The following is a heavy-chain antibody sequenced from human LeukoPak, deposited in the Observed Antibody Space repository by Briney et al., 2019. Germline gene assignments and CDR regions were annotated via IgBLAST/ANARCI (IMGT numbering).Heavy chain of an antibody. Sequence: PSETLSLTCAVSGDSIKNGAYTWSWIRQPPGKGLEWIGDIYHSGSTNYNPSLKSRVTPSVDMSKNQFSLNLSSVTAADTAVYWCARQRTVSTTRGFDIWGQGTMVTVSS. CDR1: GDSIKNGAYT. CDR2: IYHSGST. V-gene: IGHV4-30-2*01. J-gene: IGHJ3*02. D-gene: IGHD5/OR15-5a*01. CDR3: ARQRTVSTTRGFDI.